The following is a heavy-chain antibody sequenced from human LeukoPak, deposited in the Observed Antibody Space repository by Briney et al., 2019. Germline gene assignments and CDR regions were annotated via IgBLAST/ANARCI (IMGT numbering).Heavy chain of an antibody. Sequence: GGSLRLSCAASGFTFSNAWMSWVRQAPGKGLEWVGRIKSKTDGGTTDYAAPVKGRFTISRDDSKNTLYPQMNSLKTEDTAVYYCTTKGHYYGSGSSPAYFDYWGQGTLVTVSS. V-gene: IGHV3-15*01. J-gene: IGHJ4*02. CDR3: TTKGHYYGSGSSPAYFDY. CDR1: GFTFSNAW. D-gene: IGHD3-10*01. CDR2: IKSKTDGGTT.